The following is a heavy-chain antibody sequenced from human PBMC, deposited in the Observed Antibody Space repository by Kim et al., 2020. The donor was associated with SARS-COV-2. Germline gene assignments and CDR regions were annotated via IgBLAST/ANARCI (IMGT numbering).Heavy chain of an antibody. V-gene: IGHV3-23*01. CDR2: ISGSGGST. J-gene: IGHJ4*02. CDR3: AKPLRGVIITKYFDY. CDR1: GFTFSSYA. D-gene: IGHD3-10*01. Sequence: GGSLRLSCAASGFTFSSYAMSWVRQAPGKGLEWVSAISGSGGSTYYADSVKGRFTISRDNSKNTLYLQMNSLRAEDTAVYYCAKPLRGVIITKYFDYWGQGTLVTVSS.